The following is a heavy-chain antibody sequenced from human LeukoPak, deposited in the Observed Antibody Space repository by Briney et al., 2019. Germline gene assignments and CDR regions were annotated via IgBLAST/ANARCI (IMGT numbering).Heavy chain of an antibody. V-gene: IGHV1-2*02. D-gene: IGHD1-14*01. Sequence: GASVKVSCKASGYTLTGYYMHWVRQAPGQGLEWRGWFSPNSGGTNYAQKFQGRVTMPRDKSISTAYLELSRLRSDATAVYYCARGRAPGRYYYYGMDVWGQGTTVTVSS. CDR3: ARGRAPGRYYYYGMDV. CDR1: GYTLTGYY. J-gene: IGHJ6*02. CDR2: FSPNSGGT.